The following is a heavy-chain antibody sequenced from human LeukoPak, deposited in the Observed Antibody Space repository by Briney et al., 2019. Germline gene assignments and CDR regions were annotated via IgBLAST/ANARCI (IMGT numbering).Heavy chain of an antibody. J-gene: IGHJ6*03. CDR3: ARDAEYYDFWSGYLNYYMDV. V-gene: IGHV3-30*02. CDR2: IRYDESNK. CDR1: GFTSSTYG. Sequence: GGSLRLSCAASGFTSSTYGMHWVRQAPGKGLEWVAFIRYDESNKYFADSVKGRFTISRDNSKNTLYLQMNSLRAEDTAVYYCARDAEYYDFWSGYLNYYMDVWGKGTTVSVSS. D-gene: IGHD3-3*01.